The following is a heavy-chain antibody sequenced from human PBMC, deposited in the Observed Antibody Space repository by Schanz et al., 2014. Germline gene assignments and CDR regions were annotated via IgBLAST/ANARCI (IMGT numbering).Heavy chain of an antibody. V-gene: IGHV3-30*18. CDR3: AKHLYQYNYYGMDV. Sequence: QVQLVESGGGVVQPGRSLRLSCAASGFTMITYAMHWVRQPPGKGLEWVAIITYDGSNTYHADSVKGRFTISRDNSKNTLYLQLNSLRADDTAVYYCAKHLYQYNYYGMDVWGQGTTVTVSS. CDR2: ITYDGSNT. J-gene: IGHJ6*02. CDR1: GFTMITYA. D-gene: IGHD2-2*02.